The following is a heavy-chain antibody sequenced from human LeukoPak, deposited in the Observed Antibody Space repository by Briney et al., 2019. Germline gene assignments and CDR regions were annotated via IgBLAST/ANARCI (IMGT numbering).Heavy chain of an antibody. V-gene: IGHV4-39*07. CDR2: IYYSGST. J-gene: IGHJ6*03. CDR1: GGSISSSSYY. Sequence: PSETLSLTCTVSGGSISSSSYYWGWIRQPPGKGLEWIGSIYYSGSTYYNPSLKSRVTISVDTSKNQFSLKLSSVTAADTAVYYCARAFYDILAYYYYYYMDVWGKGTTVTISS. D-gene: IGHD3-9*01. CDR3: ARAFYDILAYYYYYYMDV.